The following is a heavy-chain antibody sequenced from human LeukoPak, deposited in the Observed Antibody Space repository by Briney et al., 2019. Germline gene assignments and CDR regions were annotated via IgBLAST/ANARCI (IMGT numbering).Heavy chain of an antibody. CDR2: ISYHGSNK. CDR1: GFTFSSYG. D-gene: IGHD1-14*01. Sequence: GGSLRLSCAASGFTFSSYGMHWVRQAPGKGLEWVAVISYHGSNKYYADSVKGRFTISRDNSKNTLYLQMNSLRAEDTAVYYCAFGTNGAPGYWGQGTLVTVSS. J-gene: IGHJ4*02. CDR3: AFGTNGAPGY. V-gene: IGHV3-30*03.